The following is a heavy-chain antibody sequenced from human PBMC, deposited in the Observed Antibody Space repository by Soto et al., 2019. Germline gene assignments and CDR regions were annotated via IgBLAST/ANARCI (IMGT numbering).Heavy chain of an antibody. D-gene: IGHD2-15*01. CDR1: GFTFSSYW. V-gene: IGHV3-74*01. CDR3: VRTSLVVAAATREDY. J-gene: IGHJ4*02. Sequence: EVQLVESGGGLVQPGGSLRLSCAASGFTFSSYWMHWVRQAPGKGLVWVSRINSDGSSTSYADSVKGRFTISRDNAKNTRYLQMDCLRAEDTAVYYCVRTSLVVAAATREDYWGQGTLVTVSS. CDR2: INSDGSST.